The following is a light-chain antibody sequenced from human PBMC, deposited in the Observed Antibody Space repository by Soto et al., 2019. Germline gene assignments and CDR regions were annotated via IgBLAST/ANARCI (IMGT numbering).Light chain of an antibody. CDR1: NSNIGNNA. CDR3: ASWDDSLNGPV. J-gene: IGLJ2*01. Sequence: QSVLTQPPSVSGAPRQRVTISCPGSNSNIGNNAVNWYQQLPGKAPKLLIYYDDLLPSGVSDRFSGSKSGTSASLAISGLQSEDEAGYYCASWDDSLNGPVFGGGTKVTVL. CDR2: YDD. V-gene: IGLV1-36*01.